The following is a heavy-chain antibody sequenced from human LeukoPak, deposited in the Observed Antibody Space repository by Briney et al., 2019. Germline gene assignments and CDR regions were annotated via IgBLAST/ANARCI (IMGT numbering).Heavy chain of an antibody. CDR2: INPSGGGT. V-gene: IGHV1-46*01. CDR3: AREGSGSLPHLDH. CDR1: VYTFTSHY. J-gene: IGHJ4*02. D-gene: IGHD3-10*01. Sequence: ASVKVSCKASVYTFTSHYMQWVRLAPGQGLEWMGIINPSGGGTRYAQKFQGRLTMTRDTSTSTVYMELSRLRSEDTAVYYCAREGSGSLPHLDHWGQGTLVAVPS.